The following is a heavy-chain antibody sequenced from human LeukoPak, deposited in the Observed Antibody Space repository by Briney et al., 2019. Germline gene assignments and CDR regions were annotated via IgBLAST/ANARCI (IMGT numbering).Heavy chain of an antibody. V-gene: IGHV3-23*01. CDR1: GFTFSSYA. D-gene: IGHD3-3*01. J-gene: IGHJ5*02. CDR3: AKPPGERLLPGWFDP. Sequence: GGSLRLSCAASGFTFSSYAMSWVRQAPGKGLEWVSAISGSGGSTYYADSVKGRFTISRDNSKNTLYLQMNSLRAEDTAVYYCAKPPGERLLPGWFDPWGQGTLVTVSS. CDR2: ISGSGGST.